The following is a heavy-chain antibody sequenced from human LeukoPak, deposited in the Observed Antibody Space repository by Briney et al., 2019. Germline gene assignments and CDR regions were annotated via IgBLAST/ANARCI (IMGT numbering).Heavy chain of an antibody. CDR3: ASGQSIAAAPLDY. J-gene: IGHJ4*02. Sequence: ASVKVSCKVSGYTRTELSMHWVRQTPGKGLEWMGGFNPENNEIIYAQKFQGRFTMTEDTSTETAYMELRRLRSDDTGVYYCASGQSIAAAPLDYWGQGTLVTVSS. V-gene: IGHV1-24*01. CDR2: FNPENNEI. CDR1: GYTRTELS. D-gene: IGHD6-13*01.